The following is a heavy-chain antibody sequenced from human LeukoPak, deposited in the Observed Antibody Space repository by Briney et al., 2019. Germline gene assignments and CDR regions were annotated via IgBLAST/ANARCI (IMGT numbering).Heavy chain of an antibody. J-gene: IGHJ4*02. V-gene: IGHV3-30*02. Sequence: GGSLRLSCAASGITVSSYGMHWVRQAPGKGLEWVAFIRYDGSNKYYADSVKGRFTISRDNSKNTLYLQMNSLRAEDTAVYYCAKGPAKLAAAGYYFDYWGQGTLVTVSS. D-gene: IGHD6-13*01. CDR2: IRYDGSNK. CDR1: GITVSSYG. CDR3: AKGPAKLAAAGYYFDY.